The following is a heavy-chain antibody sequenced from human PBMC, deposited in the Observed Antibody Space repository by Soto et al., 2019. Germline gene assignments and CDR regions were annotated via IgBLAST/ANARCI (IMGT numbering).Heavy chain of an antibody. CDR1: GCSISVVYV. Sequence: TRSLAGSFSGCSISVVYVGGWILHSPGEGLGGIGNMYHSGTSYYNPSLKSRVTMSTDSSKNQFSLRLSSVTATDTAVYYCARVGYQSDTNGYYDSWGYGTLV. CDR3: ARVGYQSDTNGYYDS. CDR2: MYHSGTS. V-gene: IGHV4-38-2*02. D-gene: IGHD2-8*01. J-gene: IGHJ4*01.